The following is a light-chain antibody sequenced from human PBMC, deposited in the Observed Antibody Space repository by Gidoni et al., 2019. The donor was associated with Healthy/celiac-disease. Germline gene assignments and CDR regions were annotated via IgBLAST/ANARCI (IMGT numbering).Light chain of an antibody. CDR3: QQYGSSLPLFT. CDR2: GAS. V-gene: IGKV3-20*01. CDR1: QSVSSSY. Sequence: EIVLTQSPGTLSLSPGERATLSCRASQSVSSSYLAWYQQKPGQAPRLLIYGASSRATGIPDRFSGSGSGTDFTLTISRLEPEDFAVYYCQQYGSSLPLFTFGPXTKVDIK. J-gene: IGKJ3*01.